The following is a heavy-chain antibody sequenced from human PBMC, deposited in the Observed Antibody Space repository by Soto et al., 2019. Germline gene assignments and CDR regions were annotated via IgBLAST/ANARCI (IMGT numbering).Heavy chain of an antibody. D-gene: IGHD2-2*01. V-gene: IGHV3-11*06. CDR3: ARDPIVVVPAAMFYYGMDV. J-gene: IGHJ6*02. CDR1: GFTFSYYY. CDR2: ISSSSSYT. Sequence: GGSLGLSCAASGFTFSYYYMSWIRQAPGKGLEWVSYISSSSSYTNYADSVKGRFTISRDNAKNSLYLQMNSLRAEDTAVYYCARDPIVVVPAAMFYYGMDVWGQGTTVTVSS.